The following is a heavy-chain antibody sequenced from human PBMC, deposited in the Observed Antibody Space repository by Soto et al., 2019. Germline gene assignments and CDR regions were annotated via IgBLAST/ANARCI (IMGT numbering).Heavy chain of an antibody. D-gene: IGHD1-26*01. Sequence: EVQLVESGGGLVQPGGSLRLSCAASGFTFSTYWLSWVRQAPGQGLEWVANIKQDGSEKYYVDSVTGRFTISRDNAKNSLYLQMNSLRDEDTAVYYCAREPSGIETWGHGTLVTVSS. CDR2: IKQDGSEK. CDR1: GFTFSTYW. CDR3: AREPSGIET. J-gene: IGHJ5*01. V-gene: IGHV3-7*01.